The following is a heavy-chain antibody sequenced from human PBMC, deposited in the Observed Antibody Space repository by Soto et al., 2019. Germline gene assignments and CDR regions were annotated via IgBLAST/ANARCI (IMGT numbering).Heavy chain of an antibody. Sequence: VASVKVSCKAFGYTFTTYGIAWVRQAPGQGLEWMGWVSGYNGNTDYAQKFQGRVTMTTETSTTTVFMELRSLRSDDTAVYYCARDQTGTYYNEAYDLWGQGTQVTVSS. J-gene: IGHJ5*02. CDR3: ARDQTGTYYNEAYDL. CDR2: VSGYNGNT. D-gene: IGHD3-10*01. V-gene: IGHV1-18*01. CDR1: GYTFTTYG.